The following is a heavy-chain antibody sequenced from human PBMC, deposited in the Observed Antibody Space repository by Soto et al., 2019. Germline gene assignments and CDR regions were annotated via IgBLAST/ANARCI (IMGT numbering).Heavy chain of an antibody. V-gene: IGHV4-59*01. J-gene: IGHJ6*02. D-gene: IGHD3-22*01. Sequence: TSETLSLTCPVSGGSISSYYWSWIRQPPGKGLEWIGYIYYSGSTNYNPSLKSRVTISVDTSKNQFSLKLSSVTAADTAVNYCARETYYYDSSGFSFDYYYGMDVWGQGTTVTVSS. CDR2: IYYSGST. CDR1: GGSISSYY. CDR3: ARETYYYDSSGFSFDYYYGMDV.